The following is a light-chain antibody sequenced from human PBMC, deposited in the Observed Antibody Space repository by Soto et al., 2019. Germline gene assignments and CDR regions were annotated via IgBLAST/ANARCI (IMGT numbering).Light chain of an antibody. CDR3: SSYAGSNNFVV. CDR2: EVF. CDR1: SSDVGNYNL. Sequence: QSALTQPPSASGSPGQSVTISCTGTSSDVGNYNLVSWYQQHPGKAPKLMIYEVFRRPSGVPDRFSGSKSGNTASLTVSGLQAEDEADYYCSSYAGSNNFVVFGGGTKLTVL. V-gene: IGLV2-8*01. J-gene: IGLJ2*01.